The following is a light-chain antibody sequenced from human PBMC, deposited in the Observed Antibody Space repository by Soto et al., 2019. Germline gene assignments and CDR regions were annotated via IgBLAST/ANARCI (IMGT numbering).Light chain of an antibody. CDR3: QTWGNGIVV. V-gene: IGLV4-69*01. J-gene: IGLJ3*02. CDR2: LDSDGSH. CDR1: SGHSTYT. Sequence: QLVLTQSPSASASLGASVTLTCTLSSGHSTYTISWHQQQPEKGPRYLMKLDSDGSHNKGDGIPDRFSGSASGAERFLIISGLQSEDEADYYCQTWGNGIVVFGGGTKLTVL.